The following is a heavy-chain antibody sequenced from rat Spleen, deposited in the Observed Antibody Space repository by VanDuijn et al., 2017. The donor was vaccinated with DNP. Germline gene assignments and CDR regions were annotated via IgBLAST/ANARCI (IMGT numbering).Heavy chain of an antibody. J-gene: IGHJ2*01. Sequence: EVQLVESGGDLVQLGRSLKLFCAASGFTFSDYYMAWVRQAPKTGLEWVATIIYDGRRSYYRDSVKGRFTISRDDAKNTLYLQMNSLRSEDTATYYCAARYSSSWFAYWGQGVMVTVSS. CDR2: IIYDGRRS. V-gene: IGHV5S10*01. D-gene: IGHD1-2*01. CDR3: AARYSSSWFAY. CDR1: GFTFSDYY.